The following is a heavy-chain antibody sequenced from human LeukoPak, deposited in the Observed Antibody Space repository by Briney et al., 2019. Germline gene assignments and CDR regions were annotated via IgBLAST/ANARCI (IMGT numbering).Heavy chain of an antibody. J-gene: IGHJ4*02. CDR1: GYTFGSYA. V-gene: IGHV3-23*01. CDR2: IFGRGGSA. D-gene: IGHD2-15*01. CDR3: AKTTTGYSSGRYPAWPIDY. Sequence: GGSLRLSCAAPGYTFGSYAMYWVRQAPGKGLEWVSGIFGRGGSAHYADSVKVLFTISRDNSKNTVYLQMDSLRVEDTAIYYCAKTTTGYSSGRYPAWPIDYWGQGTLVTVSS.